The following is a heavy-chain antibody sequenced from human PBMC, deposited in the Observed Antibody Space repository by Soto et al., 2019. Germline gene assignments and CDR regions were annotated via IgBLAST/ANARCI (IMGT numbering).Heavy chain of an antibody. V-gene: IGHV3-15*01. Sequence: PRGSLKLSCAASGITFSNAWMSWVRQAPGKGLEWVGRIKSKTDGGTTDYAAPVKGRFTISRDDSQNILYLQMTSLNTEHTAVYYCTADGGCCGAGDDYWGQGTLVTVSS. D-gene: IGHD3-16*01. CDR1: GITFSNAW. CDR3: TADGGCCGAGDDY. CDR2: IKSKTDGGTT. J-gene: IGHJ4*02.